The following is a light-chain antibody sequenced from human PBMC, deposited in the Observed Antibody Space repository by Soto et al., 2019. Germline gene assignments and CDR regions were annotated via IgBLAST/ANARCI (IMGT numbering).Light chain of an antibody. Sequence: VLTQAPVTLYLSPGERATLSCRASQSFRGLLAWYQQKPGQAPRLLIYDAYNRATGIPPRFSGMESGTDFTLSISSLEHEDAAVDYCQQRHMWPITFCQVTRLEIK. CDR3: QQRHMWPIT. J-gene: IGKJ5*01. V-gene: IGKV3-11*01. CDR2: DAY. CDR1: QSFRGL.